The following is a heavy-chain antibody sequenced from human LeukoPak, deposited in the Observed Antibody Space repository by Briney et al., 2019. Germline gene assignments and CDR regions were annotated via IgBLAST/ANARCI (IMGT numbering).Heavy chain of an antibody. CDR2: ISYDGNNK. CDR1: GFTFRTYA. J-gene: IGHJ3*02. D-gene: IGHD6-19*01. V-gene: IGHV3-30-3*01. Sequence: GGSLRLSCAASGFTFRTYAMHWVRQAPGKGLEWVAVISYDGNNKEYADSVKGQFTISRDNSKDTLYLQMNSLRAEDTAVYYCAKTRIRVAAPGAFDIWGQGTMVTVSS. CDR3: AKTRIRVAAPGAFDI.